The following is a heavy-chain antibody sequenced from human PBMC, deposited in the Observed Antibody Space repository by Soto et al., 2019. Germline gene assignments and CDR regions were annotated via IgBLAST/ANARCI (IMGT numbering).Heavy chain of an antibody. CDR2: IIPIFGTA. J-gene: IGHJ4*02. CDR3: ARDTYCSSTSCYPYY. Sequence: VASVKVSCKASGGTFSSYAISWVRQAPGQGLEWMGGIIPIFGTANYAQKFQGRVTITADESTSTAYMELSSLRSEDTAVYYCARDTYCSSTSCYPYYWGQGTLVTAPQ. D-gene: IGHD2-2*01. V-gene: IGHV1-69*13. CDR1: GGTFSSYA.